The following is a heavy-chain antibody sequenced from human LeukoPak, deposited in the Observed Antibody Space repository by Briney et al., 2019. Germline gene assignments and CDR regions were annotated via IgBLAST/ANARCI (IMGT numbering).Heavy chain of an antibody. CDR2: IYSGGST. CDR1: GFTFSSYA. Sequence: GGSLRLSCAASGFTFSSYAMSWVRQAPGKGLEWVSVIYSGGSTYYADSVKGRFTISRDNSKNTLYLQMNSLRAEDTAVYYCASKGGGGYYYYYGMDVWGQGTTVTVSS. J-gene: IGHJ6*02. D-gene: IGHD2-15*01. CDR3: ASKGGGGYYYYYGMDV. V-gene: IGHV3-66*01.